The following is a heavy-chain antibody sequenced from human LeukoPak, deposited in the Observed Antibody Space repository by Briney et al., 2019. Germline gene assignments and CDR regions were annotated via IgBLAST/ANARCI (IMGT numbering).Heavy chain of an antibody. CDR2: IKQDGSKK. CDR1: RFSFSNYW. V-gene: IGHV3-7*01. J-gene: IGHJ4*02. CDR3: AKWGPYCVGDYCPALDS. Sequence: PGGSLRLSCVASRFSFSNYWMSWVRHAPGKGLEWVANIKQDGSKKRYADSVKGRFTISRDNAKESLYLQLNSLRAEDTAVYYCAKWGPYCVGDYCPALDSWGPGTLVTVSS. D-gene: IGHD2-21*02.